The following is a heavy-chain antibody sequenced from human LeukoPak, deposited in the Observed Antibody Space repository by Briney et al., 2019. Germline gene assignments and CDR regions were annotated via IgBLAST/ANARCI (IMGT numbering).Heavy chain of an antibody. CDR2: INPNSGGT. CDR1: GYTFTGYY. D-gene: IGHD2-2*01. Sequence: GASVKVSCKASGYTFTGYYMHWVRQAPGQGLEWMGWINPNSGGTNYAQKFQGRVTMTRDTFISTAYMELSRLRSDDTAVYYCARVRKVVVPAAMLSGYYYYYYGMDVWGQGTTVTVSS. V-gene: IGHV1-2*02. CDR3: ARVRKVVVPAAMLSGYYYYYYGMDV. J-gene: IGHJ6*02.